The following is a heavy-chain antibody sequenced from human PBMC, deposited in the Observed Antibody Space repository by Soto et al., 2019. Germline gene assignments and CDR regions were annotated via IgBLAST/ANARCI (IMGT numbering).Heavy chain of an antibody. CDR3: ARDSGPRGYDAFDI. V-gene: IGHV3-7*04. CDR2: IKQDASEN. D-gene: IGHD2-8*02. CDR1: GVTFNNYW. J-gene: IGHJ3*02. Sequence: EVQVVESGGGLVQPGGYLRISCAASGVTFNNYWMTWVRQAPGKGLEWVANIKQDASENFYVDSVKGRFTISRDNAKNSLYLQMNSLRVEDTAVYYCARDSGPRGYDAFDIWGQGTMVTVSS.